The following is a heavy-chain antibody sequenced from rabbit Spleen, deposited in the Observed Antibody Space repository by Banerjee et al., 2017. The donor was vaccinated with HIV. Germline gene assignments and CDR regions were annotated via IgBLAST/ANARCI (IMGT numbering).Heavy chain of an antibody. CDR3: ARGNYHGYGDGGHTYGVDYFKF. Sequence: QEQLVESGGGLVQPEGSLTLTCKASGFSFSDRDVMCWVRQAPGKGLQWIACINAATGKPVYATWASGRFTISRTSSTTVTLEMTSLTVADTATYFCARGNYHGYGDGGHTYGVDYFKFWGPGTLVTVS. J-gene: IGHJ4*01. V-gene: IGHV1S45*01. D-gene: IGHD6-1*01. CDR1: GFSFSDRDV. CDR2: INAATGKP.